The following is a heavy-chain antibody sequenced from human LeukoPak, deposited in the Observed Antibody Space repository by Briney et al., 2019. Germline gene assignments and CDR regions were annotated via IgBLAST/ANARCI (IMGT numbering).Heavy chain of an antibody. V-gene: IGHV3-73*01. CDR2: IRSKANSYAT. CDR1: GFTFSGSA. J-gene: IGHJ4*02. D-gene: IGHD3-16*01. CDR3: TRPVRGSAQKDY. Sequence: GGSLRLSCAASGFTFSGSAMHWVRQASGKGLEWVGRIRSKANSYATAYAASVKGRFTISRDDSKNTAYLQMNSLKTEDTAVYYCTRPVRGSAQKDYWGQGTLVTVSS.